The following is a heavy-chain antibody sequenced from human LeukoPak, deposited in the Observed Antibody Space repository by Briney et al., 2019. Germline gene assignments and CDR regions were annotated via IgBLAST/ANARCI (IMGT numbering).Heavy chain of an antibody. CDR3: AKDISGQNYYYYGMDA. D-gene: IGHD6-19*01. V-gene: IGHV3-30*18. CDR2: ISYDGSNK. CDR1: GFTFSSYG. J-gene: IGHJ6*02. Sequence: GGSLRLSCAASGFTFSSYGMHWVRQAPGKGLEWVAVISYDGSNKYYADSVKGRFTISRDNSKNTLYLQMNSLRAEDTAVYYCAKDISGQNYYYYGMDAWGQGTTVTVSS.